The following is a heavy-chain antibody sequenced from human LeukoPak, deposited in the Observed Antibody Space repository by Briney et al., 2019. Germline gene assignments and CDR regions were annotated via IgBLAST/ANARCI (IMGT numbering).Heavy chain of an antibody. CDR2: ITPMFGTT. V-gene: IGHV1-69*06. D-gene: IGHD3-22*01. CDR3: ARGVRGYYDSSGYYYDY. CDR1: GGTFSNYA. J-gene: IGHJ4*02. Sequence: SVKVSCKASGGTFSNYAISWVRQAPGQGLEWMGGITPMFGTTNYAQKFQGRVTITADKSTSTVYMELSSLRSEDTAMYHCARGVRGYYDSSGYYYDYWGQGTLVTVSS.